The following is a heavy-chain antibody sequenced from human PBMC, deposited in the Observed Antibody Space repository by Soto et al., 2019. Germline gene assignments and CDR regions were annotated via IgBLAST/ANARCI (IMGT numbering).Heavy chain of an antibody. Sequence: ASVKVSCKASGYTFTRSGISWVRQAPGQGLEWMGWISTYNGDTNYAQTFLGRVTMTIDTSTSTVHMEVRSLRSDDTAVYYCAREGVAPYYYYGMDVWGQGTPVTVSS. CDR1: GYTFTRSG. CDR3: AREGVAPYYYYGMDV. V-gene: IGHV1-18*01. CDR2: ISTYNGDT. D-gene: IGHD5-12*01. J-gene: IGHJ6*02.